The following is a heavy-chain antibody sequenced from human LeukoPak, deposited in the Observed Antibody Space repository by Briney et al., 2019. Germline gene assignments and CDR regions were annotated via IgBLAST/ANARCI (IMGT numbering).Heavy chain of an antibody. CDR3: ARETFYYDRNGYFDGFDI. D-gene: IGHD3-22*01. CDR2: IHSRGSP. V-gene: IGHV4-4*02. Sequence: SGTLSLTCTVSLDSTTSNFWSWVRQPPGKGLEWVGGIHSRGSPNYNPSLQSRGTISIDRSRNQIVLVLSSVTAADTAVYYCARETFYYDRNGYFDGFDIWGQGTMVTVSS. CDR1: LDSTTSNF. J-gene: IGHJ3*02.